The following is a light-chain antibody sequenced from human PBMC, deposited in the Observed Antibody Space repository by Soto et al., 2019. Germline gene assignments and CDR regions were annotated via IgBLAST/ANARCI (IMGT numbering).Light chain of an antibody. J-gene: IGKJ1*01. CDR1: QSVSSN. V-gene: IGKV3-15*01. CDR2: GAS. CDR3: QQYNGWPRT. Sequence: IVMTQSPATLSVSPGERATLSCRARQSVSSNLAWYQQKPGQAPRLLIFGASTRATGIPARFSGSGSGTEFTLTIGSLQSEDFAVYYCQQYNGWPRTFGQGTKVEIK.